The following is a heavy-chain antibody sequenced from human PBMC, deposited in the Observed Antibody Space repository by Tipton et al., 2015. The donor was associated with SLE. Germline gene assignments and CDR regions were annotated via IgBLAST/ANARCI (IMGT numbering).Heavy chain of an antibody. Sequence: SLRLSCAASGFTFSDYYMSWIRRAPGKGLEWVSYISSSGSTIYYADSVKGRFTISRDNAKNSLYLQMNSLRAEDTAVYYCARDLRIVGATRGFDYWGQGTLVTVSS. CDR3: ARDLRIVGATRGFDY. V-gene: IGHV3-11*04. CDR1: GFTFSDYY. D-gene: IGHD1-26*01. J-gene: IGHJ4*02. CDR2: ISSSGSTI.